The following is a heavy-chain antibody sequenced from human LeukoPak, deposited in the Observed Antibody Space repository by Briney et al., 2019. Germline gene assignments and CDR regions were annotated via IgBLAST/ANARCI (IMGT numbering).Heavy chain of an antibody. CDR3: ARDGEVPDQSGLVPRYYYYGMDV. CDR2: IIPILGIA. V-gene: IGHV1-69*04. Sequence: RASVKVSCKASGGTFSSYAISWVRQAPGQGLEWMGRIIPILGIANYAQKFQGRVTITADKSTSTAYMELSSLRSEDTAVYYCARDGEVPDQSGLVPRYYYYGMDVWGQGTTVTVSS. CDR1: GGTFSSYA. D-gene: IGHD6-19*01. J-gene: IGHJ6*02.